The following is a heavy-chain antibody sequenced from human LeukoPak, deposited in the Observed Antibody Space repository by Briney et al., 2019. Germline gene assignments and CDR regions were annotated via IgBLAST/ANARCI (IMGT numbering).Heavy chain of an antibody. CDR2: ISYDGSNK. J-gene: IGHJ4*02. V-gene: IGHV3-30*18. CDR3: AKVDSSGWYPN. Sequence: GRSLRLSCAASGFTFSSYGMHWVRQAPGKGLEWVAVISYDGSNKYYADSVKGRFTISRDNSKSTLYLQMNSLRAEDTAVYYCAKVDSSGWYPNWGQGTLVTVSS. D-gene: IGHD6-19*01. CDR1: GFTFSSYG.